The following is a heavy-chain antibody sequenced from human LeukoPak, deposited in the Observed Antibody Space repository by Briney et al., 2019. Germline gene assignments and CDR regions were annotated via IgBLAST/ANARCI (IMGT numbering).Heavy chain of an antibody. CDR3: ARGGYGASSGFDY. V-gene: IGHV4-59*12. J-gene: IGHJ4*02. Sequence: SETLSLTCTVSGGSISSYYWSWIRQPPGKGLEWIGYIYYSGSTNYNPSLESRVTMSVDTSKNQFSLNLSSVTAADTAVYYCARGGYGASSGFDYWGQGTLVTVSS. D-gene: IGHD4-23*01. CDR2: IYYSGST. CDR1: GGSISSYY.